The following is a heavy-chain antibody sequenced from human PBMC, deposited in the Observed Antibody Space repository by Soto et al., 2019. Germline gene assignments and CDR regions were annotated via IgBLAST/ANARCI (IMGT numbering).Heavy chain of an antibody. CDR3: AKDTGGWLQLGY. J-gene: IGHJ4*02. CDR2: ITYDGSNK. Sequence: GGSLRLSYAASGFIFSNYGMHWVRQAPGKGLEWVAVITYDGSNKYYADSVKGRFTISRDNSQNTLYLQMNSLRAEDTAIYYCAKDTGGWLQLGYWGQGTLVTVSS. CDR1: GFIFSNYG. V-gene: IGHV3-30*18. D-gene: IGHD5-12*01.